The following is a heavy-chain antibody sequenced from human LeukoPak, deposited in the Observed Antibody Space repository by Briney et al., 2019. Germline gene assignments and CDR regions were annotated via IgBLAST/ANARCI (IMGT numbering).Heavy chain of an antibody. CDR2: IKQDGSEK. Sequence: GGSLRLPCAASGSTFSSYWMSWVRQAPGKGLEWVANIKQDGSEKYYVDSVKGRFTISRGNAKNSLYLQMNSLRAEDTAVYYCARETQRDFWSGFNWFDPWGQGTLVTVSS. V-gene: IGHV3-7*01. J-gene: IGHJ5*02. CDR1: GSTFSSYW. D-gene: IGHD3-3*01. CDR3: ARETQRDFWSGFNWFDP.